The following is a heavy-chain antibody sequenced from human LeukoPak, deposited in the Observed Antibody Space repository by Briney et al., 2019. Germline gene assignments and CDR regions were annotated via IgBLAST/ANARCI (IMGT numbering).Heavy chain of an antibody. Sequence: GGSLRLSCAASGFTFSDSAMNWVRQASGKGLEWVGHIRGKTNSYATAYAASVRGRFTISRDDSKNTAYLQMNSLKTEDTAVYYCTDGSGWYSPDYWGQGTLVTVSS. CDR1: GFTFSDSA. CDR2: IRGKTNSYAT. D-gene: IGHD6-19*01. V-gene: IGHV3-73*01. J-gene: IGHJ4*02. CDR3: TDGSGWYSPDY.